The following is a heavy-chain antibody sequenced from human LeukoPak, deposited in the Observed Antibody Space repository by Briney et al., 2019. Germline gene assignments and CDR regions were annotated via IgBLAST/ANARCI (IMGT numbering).Heavy chain of an antibody. V-gene: IGHV1-18*01. Sequence: ASVKVSCKASGYTFTSYGISWVRQAPGQGLEWMGWISAYNGNTHYAQKFQGRVTMTRDTSIRTVYMELSRLRSDDTAVYYCARVKEETSVTIPDYFQHWGQGTLVTVSS. CDR3: ARVKEETSVTIPDYFQH. D-gene: IGHD4-17*01. CDR2: ISAYNGNT. CDR1: GYTFTSYG. J-gene: IGHJ1*01.